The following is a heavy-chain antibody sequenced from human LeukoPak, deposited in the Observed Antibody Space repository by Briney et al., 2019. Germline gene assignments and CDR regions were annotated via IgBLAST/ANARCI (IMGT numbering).Heavy chain of an antibody. Sequence: PPQTLSLTCTVSGGSISSGSYYWSWIRQPAGKGLEWIGRIYTSGSTNYNPSLKSRVTISVDTSKNQFSLKLSSVTAADTAVYYCARGYDFWSGTFXXWGQGTLVTV. V-gene: IGHV4-61*02. J-gene: IGHJ4*02. CDR1: GGSISSGSYY. D-gene: IGHD3-3*01. CDR2: IYTSGST. CDR3: ARGYDFWSGTFXX.